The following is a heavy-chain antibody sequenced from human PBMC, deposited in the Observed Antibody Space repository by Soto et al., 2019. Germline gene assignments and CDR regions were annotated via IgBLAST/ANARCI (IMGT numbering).Heavy chain of an antibody. D-gene: IGHD3-10*01. V-gene: IGHV3-64*02. CDR2: ISSNGGST. CDR3: ARDYYGSRSYLSPDAFDI. Sequence: AGSLRLSCAASGFTFSSYSMNWVRQAPGKGLEYVSAISSNGGSTYYADSVRGRFTISRDNSKNTLYLQMGSLRAEDMAVYYCARDYYGSRSYLSPDAFDIWGQGTMVTVSS. J-gene: IGHJ3*02. CDR1: GFTFSSYS.